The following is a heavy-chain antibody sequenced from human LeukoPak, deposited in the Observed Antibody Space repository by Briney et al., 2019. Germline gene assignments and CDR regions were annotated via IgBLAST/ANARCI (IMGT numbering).Heavy chain of an antibody. D-gene: IGHD1-26*01. CDR3: ARDQGVVGATLFDY. J-gene: IGHJ4*02. CDR1: GYTFTSYD. V-gene: IGHV1-8*03. CDR2: MNPNSGNT. Sequence: GASVKVSCKASGYTFTSYDINWVRQATGQGLEWMGWMNPNSGNTGYAQKFQGRVTITRNTSISTAYMELSSLRSEDTAVYYCARDQGVVGATLFDYWGQGTLVTVSS.